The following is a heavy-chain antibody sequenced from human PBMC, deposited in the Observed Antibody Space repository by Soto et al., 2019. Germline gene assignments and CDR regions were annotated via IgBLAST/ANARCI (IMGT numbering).Heavy chain of an antibody. CDR1: GFTSSNYW. J-gene: IGHJ4*02. Sequence: PGGSLRLSCAAAGFTSSNYWMHWVRQAPVHGLVWVSRINRDGSSTYYAGSVKGRFTISRDNAKDTMYLQMNRLRAEDTAVYYWARTIGNFWSGYYGYWGQGALVTV. CDR2: INRDGSST. D-gene: IGHD3-3*01. CDR3: ARTIGNFWSGYYGY. V-gene: IGHV3-74*01.